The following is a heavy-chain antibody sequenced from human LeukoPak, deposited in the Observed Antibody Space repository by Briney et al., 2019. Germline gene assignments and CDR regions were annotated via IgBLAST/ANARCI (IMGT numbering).Heavy chain of an antibody. V-gene: IGHV3-23*01. CDR2: ISGSGGST. D-gene: IGHD6-19*01. CDR1: GFTFSSYA. CDR3: AKGGRGWYDTTHFDY. Sequence: GGSLRLSCAASGFTFSSYAMSWVRQAPGKGLEWVSAISGSGGSTYYADSVKDRFTRPRDNPMNTLHQQMNRLRPEDTAVYYCAKGGRGWYDTTHFDYWGQGTLVTVSS. J-gene: IGHJ4*02.